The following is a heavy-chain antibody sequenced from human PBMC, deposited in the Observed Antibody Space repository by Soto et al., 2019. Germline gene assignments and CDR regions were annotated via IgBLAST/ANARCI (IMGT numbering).Heavy chain of an antibody. V-gene: IGHV4-59*01. Sequence: QVQLQESGPGLVKPSETLSLTCTVSGGSISSYYWSWIRQPPGKGLEWIGYIYYSGSTNYNPSLKGRVPISVDTAKNQFSLKLSSVTAADTAVYYCARDREAIGCGDVWGQGTTVTVSS. CDR3: ARDREAIGCGDV. D-gene: IGHD2-21*01. J-gene: IGHJ6*02. CDR2: IYYSGST. CDR1: GGSISSYY.